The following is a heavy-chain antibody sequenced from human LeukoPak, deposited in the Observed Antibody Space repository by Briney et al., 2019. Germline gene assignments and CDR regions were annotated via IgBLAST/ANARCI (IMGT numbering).Heavy chain of an antibody. CDR1: GFTFSSYG. CDR2: ISYDGSNK. CDR3: VKFRGQLLSSYYFDY. D-gene: IGHD2-2*01. J-gene: IGHJ4*02. Sequence: TGGSLRLSCAASGFTFSSYGMHWVRQAPGKGLEWVAVISYDGSNKYYADSVKGRFTISRDNSKNTLYLQMNSLRGEDTAVYYCVKFRGQLLSSYYFDYWGQGTLVTVSS. V-gene: IGHV3-30*18.